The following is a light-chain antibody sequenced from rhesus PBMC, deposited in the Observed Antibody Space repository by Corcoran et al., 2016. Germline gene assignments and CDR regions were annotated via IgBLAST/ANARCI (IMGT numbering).Light chain of an antibody. CDR2: GAS. J-gene: IGKJ1*01. CDR3: QQSSNLWT. Sequence: ETVVTQSPATLSLSPGERATLSCRARQSVGSYLAWYQQKPGQAPRLLFYGASSRATGIPDRFSGSGSGTNFTLPISSLGPEDVGLYYCQQSSNLWTFGQGTKVEIK. V-gene: IGKV3-24*04. CDR1: QSVGSY.